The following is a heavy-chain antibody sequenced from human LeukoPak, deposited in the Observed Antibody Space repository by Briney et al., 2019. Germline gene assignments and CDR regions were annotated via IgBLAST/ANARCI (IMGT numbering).Heavy chain of an antibody. CDR2: IGISGAI. Sequence: GESLRLACAASGFTLSGYSMNWVRQAPGKGLEWVSHIGISGAIHYGDSVKGRFTISRDNAKNSAYLQMNSLRAEDTAVYYCSTAKFDYWGQGSLVTVSS. J-gene: IGHJ4*02. CDR3: STAKFDY. CDR1: GFTLSGYS. V-gene: IGHV3-48*01.